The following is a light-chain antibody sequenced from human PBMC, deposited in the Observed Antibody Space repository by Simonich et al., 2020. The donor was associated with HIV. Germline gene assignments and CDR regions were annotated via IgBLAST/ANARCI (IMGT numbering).Light chain of an antibody. CDR3: SSSTSSSTLV. V-gene: IGLV2-14*03. J-gene: IGLJ2*01. CDR1: SSDVGGYNY. CDR2: EVS. Sequence: QSALTQPASVSGSPGQSITISCTGTSSDVGGYNYVSWYQQHPGKAPKLMIYEVSNRPSGVSTRFVGSKSGNTASRTISGLQAEDEGDYYCSSSTSSSTLVFGGGTKVTVL.